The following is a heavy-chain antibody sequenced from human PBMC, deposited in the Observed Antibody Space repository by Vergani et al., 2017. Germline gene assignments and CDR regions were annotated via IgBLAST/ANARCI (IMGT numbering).Heavy chain of an antibody. V-gene: IGHV3-23*01. J-gene: IGHJ4*02. CDR2: ISGSGGST. CDR3: AKVVVVVTATTLFDY. CDR1: GFTFSSYA. D-gene: IGHD2-21*02. Sequence: EVQLLESGGGLVQPGGSLRLSCAASGFTFSSYAMSWVRQAPGKGLEWVSAISGSGGSTYYADSVKGRFTIARDNSKNTLYLQMNSLRAEDTAVYYCAKVVVVVTATTLFDYWGQGTLVTVSS.